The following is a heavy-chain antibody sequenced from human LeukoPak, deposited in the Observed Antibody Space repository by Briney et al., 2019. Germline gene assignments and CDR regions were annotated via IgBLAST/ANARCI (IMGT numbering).Heavy chain of an antibody. CDR1: GGSFSGYY. J-gene: IGHJ1*01. D-gene: IGHD6-19*01. V-gene: IGHV4-34*01. Sequence: PSETLSLTCGVTGGSFSGYYWSWIRQPPGKGLEGIGEINHSGSTNYNPSLKSRVTISVDTSKNQFSLKLSSVTAADTAVSYCARQYSSGWYKGYFQYWGQGTVVTVSS. CDR3: ARQYSSGWYKGYFQY. CDR2: INHSGST.